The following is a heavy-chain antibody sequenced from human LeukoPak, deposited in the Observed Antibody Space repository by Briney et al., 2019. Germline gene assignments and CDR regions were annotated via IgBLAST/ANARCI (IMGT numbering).Heavy chain of an antibody. CDR1: GDSVSSNCAA. D-gene: IGHD3-10*01. V-gene: IGHV6-1*01. Sequence: SQTLSLTCAISGDSVSSNCAAWKWIRQSPSRGLEWLGRTYYRSKWYNDYAVSVKSRITINPDTSKNQFSLQLNSVTPEDTAVYYCAREPTVSGSYYGYYYMDVWGKGTTVTVSS. CDR3: AREPTVSGSYYGYYYMDV. CDR2: TYYRSKWYN. J-gene: IGHJ6*03.